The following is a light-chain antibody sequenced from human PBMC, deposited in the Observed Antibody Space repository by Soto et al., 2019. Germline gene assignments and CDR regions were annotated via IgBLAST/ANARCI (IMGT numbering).Light chain of an antibody. J-gene: IGLJ1*01. Sequence: QSALTQPSSASGSPGQRVTISCSGSNSDIGIYDFVSWYQHHPGRAPKLIVSEVSHRPSGVSNRFSGSKSGNTASLTISGLQSEDEADYYCISYTSDDVRYVFGTGTKLTVL. CDR3: ISYTSDDVRYV. V-gene: IGLV2-14*01. CDR1: NSDIGIYDF. CDR2: EVS.